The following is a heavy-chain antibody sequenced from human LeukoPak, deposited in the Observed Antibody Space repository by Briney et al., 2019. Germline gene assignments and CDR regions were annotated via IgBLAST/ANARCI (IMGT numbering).Heavy chain of an antibody. CDR3: ARGYCSSTSCLNWFDP. CDR2: INHSGST. V-gene: IGHV4-34*01. J-gene: IGHJ5*02. Sequence: PSETLSLTCAVYGGSFSGYYWSWIRQPPGKVLEWIGEINHSGSTNYNPSLKSRVTISVDTSKNLFSLKLSSVTAADTAVYYCARGYCSSTSCLNWFDPWGQGTLVTVSS. CDR1: GGSFSGYY. D-gene: IGHD2-2*01.